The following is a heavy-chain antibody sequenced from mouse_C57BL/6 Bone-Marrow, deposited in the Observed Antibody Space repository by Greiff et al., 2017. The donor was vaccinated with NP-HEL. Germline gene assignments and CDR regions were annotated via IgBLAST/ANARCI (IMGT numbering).Heavy chain of an antibody. V-gene: IGHV14-4*01. Sequence: EVHLVESGAELVRPGASVKLSCTASGFNIKDDYMPWVKQRPEQGLEWIGWIDPENGDTEYASKFQGQATITADTSSNTAYLQLSSLTAEDTAVYYCTRITTVVEPFWYFDGWGTGTTVTVSS. CDR1: GFNIKDDY. CDR3: TRITTVVEPFWYFDG. D-gene: IGHD1-1*01. CDR2: IDPENGDT. J-gene: IGHJ1*03.